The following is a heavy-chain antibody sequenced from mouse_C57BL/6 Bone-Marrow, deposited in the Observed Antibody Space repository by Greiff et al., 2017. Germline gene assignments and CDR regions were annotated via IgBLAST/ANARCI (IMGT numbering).Heavy chain of an antibody. J-gene: IGHJ2*01. V-gene: IGHV1-26*01. CDR3: ARSRWLLNY. CDR2: INPNNGGT. Sequence: EVQLQQSGPELVKPGASVKISCKASGYTFTDYYMNWVKQSNGKSLEWIGDINPNNGGTSYNQKFKGKATLTVDKSSSTAYMELRSLTSEDSAVYYCARSRWLLNYWGQGTTLTVSS. CDR1: GYTFTDYY. D-gene: IGHD2-3*01.